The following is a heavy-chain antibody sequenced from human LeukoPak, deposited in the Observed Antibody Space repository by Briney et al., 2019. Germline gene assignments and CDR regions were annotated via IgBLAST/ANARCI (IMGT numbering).Heavy chain of an antibody. CDR1: GFTFSNYW. V-gene: IGHV3-74*01. D-gene: IGHD2-15*01. Sequence: GGSLRLSCAASGFTFSNYWMHWVRQAPGKGLVWVSRIKSDGRTTYYADSVKGRFTISRDDAKNTLYLQMNSLRAEDTAVFYCARRAYCSGGSCYSSYYYYGMDVWGQGTTVTVSS. J-gene: IGHJ6*02. CDR3: ARRAYCSGGSCYSSYYYYGMDV. CDR2: IKSDGRTT.